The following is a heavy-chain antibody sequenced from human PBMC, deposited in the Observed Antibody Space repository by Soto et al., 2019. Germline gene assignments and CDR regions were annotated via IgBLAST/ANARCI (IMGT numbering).Heavy chain of an antibody. V-gene: IGHV3-21*01. J-gene: IGHJ6*02. Sequence: TGGSLRLSCISSGFTFRTYTMNWVRQAPGKGLEWVSGIRGFSPYTFYAESVKGRFTISRDNAKNSLYLQMDSLRAEDTAVYYCARDRGYDAHDYYYNAMDVWGQGTTVTVSS. D-gene: IGHD3-10*01. CDR3: ARDRGYDAHDYYYNAMDV. CDR2: IRGFSPYT. CDR1: GFTFRTYT.